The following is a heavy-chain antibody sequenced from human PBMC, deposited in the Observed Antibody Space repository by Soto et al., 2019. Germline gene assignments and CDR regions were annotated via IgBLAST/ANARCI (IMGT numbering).Heavy chain of an antibody. V-gene: IGHV5-51*01. D-gene: IGHD3-22*01. Sequence: PWESLKISCKGSGYSFTSYWIGWVRQMPGKGLEWMGIIYPGDSDTRYSPSFQGQVTISADKSISTAYLQWSSLKASDTAMYYCARRADYYDSSAFTYNWFDPWGQGTLVTVSS. CDR3: ARRADYYDSSAFTYNWFDP. CDR2: IYPGDSDT. J-gene: IGHJ5*02. CDR1: GYSFTSYW.